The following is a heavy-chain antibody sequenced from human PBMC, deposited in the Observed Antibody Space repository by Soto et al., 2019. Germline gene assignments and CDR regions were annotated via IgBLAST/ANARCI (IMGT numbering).Heavy chain of an antibody. CDR3: ARPLGGTATSDAFDI. D-gene: IGHD1-26*01. J-gene: IGHJ3*02. CDR2: IYSGGST. Sequence: GGSLRLSCAASGFTVSSNYMSWVRQAPGKGLEWVSVIYSGGSTYYADSVKGRFTISRDNSKNTLYLQMNSLRAEDTAVYYCARPLGGTATSDAFDIWGQGTMVTVSS. V-gene: IGHV3-66*01. CDR1: GFTVSSNY.